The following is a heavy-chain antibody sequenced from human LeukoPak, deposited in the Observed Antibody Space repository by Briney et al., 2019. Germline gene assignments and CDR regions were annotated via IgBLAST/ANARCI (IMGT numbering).Heavy chain of an antibody. J-gene: IGHJ5*02. V-gene: IGHV1-69*05. CDR3: ARDEKSGARERFAWFDP. CDR1: GYTLTELS. D-gene: IGHD3-16*01. CDR2: IIPIFGTA. Sequence: GASVKVSCKVSGYTLTELSMHWVRQAPGQGLEWMGGIIPIFGTANYAQKFQGRVTITTDESTSTAYMELSSLRSEDTAVYYCARDEKSGARERFAWFDPWGQGTLVTVSS.